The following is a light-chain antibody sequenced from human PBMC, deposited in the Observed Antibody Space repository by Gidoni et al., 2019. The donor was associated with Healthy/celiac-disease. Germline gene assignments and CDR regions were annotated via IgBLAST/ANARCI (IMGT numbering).Light chain of an antibody. Sequence: DIQMTQSPSSLSASVGDRVTITFRASQSISSYLNWYQQKPGKAPKLLIYAAASLQSGVPSRFSGSGAGTDVTLTISSLQPEDFATYYCQQSYSNPLTVGGGTKVEIK. CDR2: AAA. CDR1: QSISSY. V-gene: IGKV1-39*01. J-gene: IGKJ4*01. CDR3: QQSYSNPLT.